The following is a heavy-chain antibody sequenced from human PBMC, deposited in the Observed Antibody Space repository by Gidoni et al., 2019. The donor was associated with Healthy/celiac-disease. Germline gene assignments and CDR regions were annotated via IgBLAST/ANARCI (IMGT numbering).Heavy chain of an antibody. Sequence: QVQLQQWAAGLLKPSETLSLTCAVYVGSFSGYYWSWIRQPPGKGLEWIGEINHSGSTNYNPSLKSRATISVDTSKNQFSLKLSSVTAADTAVYYCARWHSWNDAFDIWGQGTMVTVSS. CDR2: INHSGST. V-gene: IGHV4-34*01. D-gene: IGHD1-1*01. CDR1: VGSFSGYY. CDR3: ARWHSWNDAFDI. J-gene: IGHJ3*02.